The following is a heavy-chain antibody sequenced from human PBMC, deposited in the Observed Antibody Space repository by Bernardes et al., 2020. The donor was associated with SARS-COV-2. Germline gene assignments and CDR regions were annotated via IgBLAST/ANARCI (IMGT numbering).Heavy chain of an antibody. J-gene: IGHJ6*02. CDR1: GFVFSSYG. Sequence: GGSLIRSCAASGFVFSSYGMHWVRQAPGKGLEWVAVISYDGSEKYYGDSVKGRFTISRDNSKNTLYLQMNSLRAEDTAVYYCAKERPVNRVVANYYYYAMDVWGQGTTVAVSS. CDR2: ISYDGSEK. CDR3: AKERPVNRVVANYYYYAMDV. D-gene: IGHD3-22*01. V-gene: IGHV3-30*18.